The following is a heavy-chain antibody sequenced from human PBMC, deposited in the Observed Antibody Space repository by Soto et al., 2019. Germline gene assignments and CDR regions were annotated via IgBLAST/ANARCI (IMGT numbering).Heavy chain of an antibody. CDR1: GFTFSDYE. Sequence: EVHLVESGGGLVQPGGSLRLSCAASGFTFSDYEMNWVRQAPGKGLEWVSYISLSGTTIHYADSVKGRFTISRDNAKNSVYLQMNSLRVEDTANYYCAREGGFDWFYPWGQGTLVTVSS. V-gene: IGHV3-48*03. CDR3: AREGGFDWFYP. CDR2: ISLSGTTI. J-gene: IGHJ5*02.